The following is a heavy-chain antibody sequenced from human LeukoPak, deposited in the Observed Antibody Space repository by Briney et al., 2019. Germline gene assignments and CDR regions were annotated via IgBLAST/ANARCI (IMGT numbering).Heavy chain of an antibody. CDR1: GYTFTSYA. CDR3: ARDPSPGSYTVWFDP. CDR2: INAGNGNT. J-gene: IGHJ5*02. D-gene: IGHD3-10*01. Sequence: AASVKVSCKASGYTFTSYAMHWVRQGPGQRLEWMGWINAGNGNTKYSQKFQGRVTITRDTSASTAYMELSSLRSEDTAVYYCARDPSPGSYTVWFDPWGQGTLVTVSS. V-gene: IGHV1-3*01.